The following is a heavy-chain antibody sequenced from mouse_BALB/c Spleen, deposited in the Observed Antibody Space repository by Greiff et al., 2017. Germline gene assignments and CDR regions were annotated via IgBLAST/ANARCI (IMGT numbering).Heavy chain of an antibody. CDR1: GFTFSDYY. D-gene: IGHD4-1*01. V-gene: IGHV5-4*02. CDR3: ARNWDGFAY. J-gene: IGHJ3*01. CDR2: ISDGGSYT. Sequence: EVHLVESGGGLVKPGGSLKLSCAASGFTFSDYYMYWVRQTPEKRLEWVATISDGGSYTYYPDSVKGRFTISRDNAKNNLYLQMSSLKSEDTAMYYCARNWDGFAYWGQGTLVTVSA.